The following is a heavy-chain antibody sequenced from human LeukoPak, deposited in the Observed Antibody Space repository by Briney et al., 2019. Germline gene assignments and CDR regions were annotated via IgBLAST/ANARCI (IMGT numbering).Heavy chain of an antibody. CDR1: GGSISSYY. J-gene: IGHJ3*02. V-gene: IGHV4-59*12. D-gene: IGHD1/OR15-1a*01. CDR2: IYYSGST. CDR3: ARSRTKGDDAFDI. Sequence: SETPSLTCTVSGGSISSYYWSWIRQPPGKGLEWIGYIYYSGSTYYNPSLKSRVTISVDRSKNQFSLKLSSVTAADTAVYYCARSRTKGDDAFDIWGQGTMVTVSS.